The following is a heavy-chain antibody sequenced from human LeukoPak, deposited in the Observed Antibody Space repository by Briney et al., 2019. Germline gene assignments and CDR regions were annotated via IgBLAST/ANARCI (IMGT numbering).Heavy chain of an antibody. CDR1: GASISSYF. V-gene: IGHV4-4*07. Sequence: SETLSLTCTVSGASISSYFWHWIRHPAGKGLEWIGRVSSSGTTNYNPSLRSRVTMSVDTSRNQFSLKLSSVTAADTAVYYCARGESYYEEDGMDVWGQGTTVTVSS. CDR2: VSSSGTT. J-gene: IGHJ6*02. CDR3: ARGESYYEEDGMDV. D-gene: IGHD1-26*01.